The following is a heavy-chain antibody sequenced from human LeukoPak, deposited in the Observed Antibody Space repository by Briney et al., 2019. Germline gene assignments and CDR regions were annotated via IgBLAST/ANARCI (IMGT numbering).Heavy chain of an antibody. V-gene: IGHV3-23*01. CDR1: GFTFSSYA. Sequence: PGGSLRLSCAASGFTFSSYAMSWLRQAPGKGLEWVSSISGSYGTTYYADSVKGRFTISRDNSKNTLYLQMNSLRAEDTAVYYCARGSGVDIVATIPGPYFDYWGQGTLVTVSS. CDR2: ISGSYGTT. CDR3: ARGSGVDIVATIPGPYFDY. J-gene: IGHJ4*02. D-gene: IGHD5-12*01.